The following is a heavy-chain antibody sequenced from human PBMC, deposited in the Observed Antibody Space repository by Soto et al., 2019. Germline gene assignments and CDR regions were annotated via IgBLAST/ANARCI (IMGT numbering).Heavy chain of an antibody. J-gene: IGHJ4*02. D-gene: IGHD2-15*01. CDR3: AAFCDGGRCPDH. CDR1: GTSISSYF. V-gene: IGHV4-59*01. Sequence: QVQLQESGPGLVKPSETLSLTCTVSGTSISSYFWTWVRQPPGKGLEWIGYIYYTGSTKYNPSLRGRATLSLDTSKTQLSLKLSSVTAAVSAVDFVAAFCDGGRCPDHWGQGTLVTVSS. CDR2: IYYTGST.